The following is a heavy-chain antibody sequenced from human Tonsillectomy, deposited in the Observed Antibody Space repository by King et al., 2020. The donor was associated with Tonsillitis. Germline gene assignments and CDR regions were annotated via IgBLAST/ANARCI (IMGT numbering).Heavy chain of an antibody. Sequence: QLVESGPEVRKPGTSVKVSCKASGLTFSTSAVQWVRQARGQRLEWIGWIVVGSGTTNYAQKFQERVTITRDMSTRTVYMEFSSLRSEDTAVYYCATEGDMATWFDPWGQGTLVTVSS. CDR1: GLTFSTSA. V-gene: IGHV1-58*01. D-gene: IGHD5-12*01. J-gene: IGHJ5*02. CDR3: ATEGDMATWFDP. CDR2: IVVGSGTT.